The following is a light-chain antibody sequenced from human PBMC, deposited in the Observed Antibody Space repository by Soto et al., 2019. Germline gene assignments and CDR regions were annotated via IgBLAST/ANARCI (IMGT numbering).Light chain of an antibody. CDR1: SSNIGNNY. CDR2: DNN. J-gene: IGLJ2*01. CDR3: GTWDSSLSAHVV. V-gene: IGLV1-51*01. Sequence: QSVLTQPPSVSAAPGQKVTISCSGSSSNIGNNYVSWYQQLPGTAPKLLIYDNNNRPSGIRDRFSGSKSGTSATLGITGIKTGDEAEYYCGTWDSSLSAHVVCGGGTKLTVL.